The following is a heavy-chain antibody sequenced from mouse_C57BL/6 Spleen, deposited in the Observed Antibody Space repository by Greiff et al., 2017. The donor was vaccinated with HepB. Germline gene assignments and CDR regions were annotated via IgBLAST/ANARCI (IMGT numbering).Heavy chain of an antibody. V-gene: IGHV14-4*01. CDR1: GFNIKDDY. D-gene: IGHD2-4*01. J-gene: IGHJ3*01. CDR2: IDPENGDT. Sequence: EVKLVESGAELVRPGASVKLSCTASGFNIKDDYMHWVKQRPEQGLEWIGWIDPENGDTEYASKFQGKATITADTSSNTAYLQLSSLTSEDTAVYYCTPYDYGPFAYWGQGTLVTVSA. CDR3: TPYDYGPFAY.